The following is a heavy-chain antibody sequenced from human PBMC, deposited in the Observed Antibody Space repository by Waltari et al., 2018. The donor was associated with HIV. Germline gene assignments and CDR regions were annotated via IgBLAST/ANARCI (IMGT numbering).Heavy chain of an antibody. J-gene: IGHJ4*02. CDR2: IYDTGST. Sequence: QVHLQESGPGLVKASETLSLTCSVSGGSIRGDYWSWIRQPPGKGLEWIGYIYDTGSTNYNPSLKSRITMSLSPSKTQFSLKVNSVTSADTGVYYCAKESWAHSSGWQFDYWGPGILVTVSS. CDR3: AKESWAHSSGWQFDY. D-gene: IGHD6-19*01. V-gene: IGHV4-59*01. CDR1: GGSIRGDY.